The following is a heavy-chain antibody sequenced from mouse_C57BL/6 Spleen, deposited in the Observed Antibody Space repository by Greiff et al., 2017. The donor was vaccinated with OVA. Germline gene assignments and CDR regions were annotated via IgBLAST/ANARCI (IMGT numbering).Heavy chain of an antibody. J-gene: IGHJ4*01. CDR2: ILPGSGST. V-gene: IGHV1-9*01. CDR1: GYTFTGYW. D-gene: IGHD1-1*01. Sequence: QVQLQQSGAELMKPGASVKLSCKATGYTFTGYWIEWVKQRPGHGLEWIGVILPGSGSTNYNEKFQGKATFTADTSSNTAYMQLSSLTSEESAIYYFARGEFFYYCSSSYCAMDYWGQGTSVTVSS. CDR3: ARGEFFYYCSSSYCAMDY.